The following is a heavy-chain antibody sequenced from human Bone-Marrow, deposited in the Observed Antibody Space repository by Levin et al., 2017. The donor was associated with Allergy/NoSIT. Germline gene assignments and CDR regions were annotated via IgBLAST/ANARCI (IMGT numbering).Heavy chain of an antibody. J-gene: IGHJ3*01. V-gene: IGHV4-30-4*01. Sequence: PSETLSLTCTVSGGSFNTGNYYWSWIRQSPGKGLEWIGNIYNTGRTKYNPSLQSRLTMSIDTSRNQFSLRLTFMTAADTGLYFCARVEDFGGADAFDVWGQGTLVTVSS. CDR2: IYNTGRT. CDR3: ARVEDFGGADAFDV. CDR1: GGSFNTGNYY. D-gene: IGHD4-23*01.